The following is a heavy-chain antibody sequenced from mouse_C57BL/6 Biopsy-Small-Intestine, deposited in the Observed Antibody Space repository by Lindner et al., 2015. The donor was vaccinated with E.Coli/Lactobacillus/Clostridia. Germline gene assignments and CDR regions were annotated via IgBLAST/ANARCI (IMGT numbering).Heavy chain of an antibody. CDR2: INPGSDGT. CDR1: GYAFTNYL. Sequence: VQLQESGAELVRPGTSVKVSCKASGYAFTNYLIEWVKERPGQGLEWIGVINPGSDGTNYNEKFKGKATLTADKSSSIAYMQLSSLTSEDSAVYFCARGLGYFDYWGQGTTLTVSS. CDR3: ARGLGYFDY. V-gene: IGHV1-54*01. D-gene: IGHD3-3*01. J-gene: IGHJ2*01.